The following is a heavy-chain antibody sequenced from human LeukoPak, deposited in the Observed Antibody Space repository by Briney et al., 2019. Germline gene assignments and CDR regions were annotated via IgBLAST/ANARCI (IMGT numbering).Heavy chain of an antibody. CDR3: ARHSGVAPHYFDY. CDR2: IYYSGST. CDR1: GGSISSSSYY. V-gene: IGHV4-39*01. Sequence: PSETLSLTCTVSGGSISSSSYYWGWIRQPPGKGLEWIGSIYYSGSTYYNPSLKSRVTISVDTSKNQFSLKLSSVTAADTAVYYCARHSGVAPHYFDYWGQGTLVTVSS. J-gene: IGHJ4*02. D-gene: IGHD3-3*01.